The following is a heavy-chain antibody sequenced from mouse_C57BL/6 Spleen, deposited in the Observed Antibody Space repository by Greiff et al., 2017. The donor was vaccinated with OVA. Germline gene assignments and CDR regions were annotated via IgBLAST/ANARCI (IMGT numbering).Heavy chain of an antibody. CDR1: GFNIKNTY. CDR2: IDTENGNT. CDR3: AKRRRRDAMDY. D-gene: IGHD2-12*01. Sequence: EVQLQESVAELVRPGASVKLSCTASGFNIKNTYLPWVKQRPEQGLEWIGRIDTENGNTTYAPKLQGKATITADTSANSSYLQLINLTSEDTAIYYFAKRRRRDAMDYWGQGTSVTVSS. V-gene: IGHV14-3*01. J-gene: IGHJ4*01.